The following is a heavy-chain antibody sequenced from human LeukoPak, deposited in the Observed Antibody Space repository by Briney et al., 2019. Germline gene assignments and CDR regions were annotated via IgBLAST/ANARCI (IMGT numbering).Heavy chain of an antibody. CDR3: AREGPKPIVRGTSEGLDY. CDR1: GFTFSSYW. V-gene: IGHV3-74*01. Sequence: GGSLRLSCAASGFTFSSYWMHWVRQAPGKGLVWVSRINSDGSSTSYADSVKGRFTISRDNAKNTLYLQMNSLRAEDTAVYYCAREGPKPIVRGTSEGLDYWGQGTLVTVSS. D-gene: IGHD1-26*01. CDR2: INSDGSST. J-gene: IGHJ4*02.